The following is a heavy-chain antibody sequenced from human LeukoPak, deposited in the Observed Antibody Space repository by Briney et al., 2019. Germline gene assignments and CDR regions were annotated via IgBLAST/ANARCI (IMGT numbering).Heavy chain of an antibody. J-gene: IGHJ4*02. CDR2: ISNDGSKK. CDR3: ARDWDRGDSKYLDF. CDR1: GFTFNNYG. V-gene: IGHV3-30*03. Sequence: GGSLRLSCAASGFTFNNYGMHWVRQAPGKGLECVALISNDGSKKYYAGSAKGRFTISRDNSRNTVFLEMNSLRGDDTAVYFCARDWDRGDSKYLDFWGQGILVTVSS. D-gene: IGHD4-17*01.